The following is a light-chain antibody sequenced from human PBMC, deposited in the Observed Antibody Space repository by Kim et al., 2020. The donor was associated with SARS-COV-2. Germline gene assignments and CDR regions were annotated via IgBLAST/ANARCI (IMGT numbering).Light chain of an antibody. CDR2: DTD. CDR1: SSNIENNY. J-gene: IGLJ3*02. CDR3: GTWDSSLSAGV. V-gene: IGLV1-51*01. Sequence: GQKGTISCSGSSSNIENNYVSWYQQLPGTAPKLLIYDTDKRPSGIPDRFSGSKSGTSATLGITGLQTGDEADYYCGTWDSSLSAGVFGGGTQLTVL.